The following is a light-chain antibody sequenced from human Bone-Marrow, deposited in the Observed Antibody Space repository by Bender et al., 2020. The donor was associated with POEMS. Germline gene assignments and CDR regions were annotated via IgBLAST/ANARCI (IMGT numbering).Light chain of an antibody. Sequence: QSVLTQPPSVSGAPGQRVTISCTGSSSNIGAGYDVHWYQQLPGTAPKLLIFVNTNRPSGVPDRFSGSKSGSTASLTVSGLQAEDEADYFCSSYSGFTSDVIFGGGTKLSVL. CDR3: SSYSGFTSDVI. V-gene: IGLV1-40*01. J-gene: IGLJ2*01. CDR2: VNT. CDR1: SSNIGAGYD.